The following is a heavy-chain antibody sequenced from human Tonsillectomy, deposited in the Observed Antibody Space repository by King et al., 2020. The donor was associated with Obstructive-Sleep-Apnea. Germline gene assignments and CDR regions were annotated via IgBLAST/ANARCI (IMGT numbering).Heavy chain of an antibody. Sequence: VQLVESGGGLVQPGRSLRLSCTASGIIFGDCAMSWCRQAPGKGLEWVGFFRSKHFGGTPEYAASVEGRFTISRDDSKSIASLEMNSLKTEDTAVYYCTRVKRAVAAIWFVRYYGMDVWGQGTTVTVSS. CDR2: FRSKHFGGTP. D-gene: IGHD6-19*01. CDR3: TRVKRAVAAIWFVRYYGMDV. J-gene: IGHJ6*02. CDR1: GIIFGDCA. V-gene: IGHV3-49*03.